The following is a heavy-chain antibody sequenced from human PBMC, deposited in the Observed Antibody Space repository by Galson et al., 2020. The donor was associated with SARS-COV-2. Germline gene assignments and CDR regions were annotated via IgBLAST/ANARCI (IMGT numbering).Heavy chain of an antibody. Sequence: ASVKVSCKASGYTFTGYYMHWVRQAPGQGLEWMGWINPNSGGTNYAQKFQGRVTMTRDTSISTAYMELSRLRSDDTAVDYCARDPLYYYGSVSYISVSYFCYGMCFWGQGTTVTV. CDR3: ARDPLYYYGSVSYISVSYFCYGMCF. J-gene: IGHJ6*02. CDR2: INPNSGGT. CDR1: GYTFTGYY. V-gene: IGHV1-2*02. D-gene: IGHD3-10*01.